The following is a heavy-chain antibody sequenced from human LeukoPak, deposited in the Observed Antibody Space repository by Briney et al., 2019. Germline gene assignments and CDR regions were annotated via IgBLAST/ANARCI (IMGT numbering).Heavy chain of an antibody. D-gene: IGHD3-3*01. V-gene: IGHV4-59*01. CDR3: ARGDYDFWSGYLTYYYYYGMDV. CDR2: IYYSGST. J-gene: IGHJ6*02. CDR1: GGSISSYY. Sequence: SETLSLTCTVSGGSISSYYWSWIRQPPGKGLEWIGYIYYSGSTNYNPSLKSRVTISVDTSKSQFSLKLSSVTAADTAVYYCARGDYDFWSGYLTYYYYYGMDVWGQGTTVTVSS.